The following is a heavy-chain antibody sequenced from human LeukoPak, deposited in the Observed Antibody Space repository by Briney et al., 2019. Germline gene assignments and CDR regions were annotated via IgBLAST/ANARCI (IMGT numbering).Heavy chain of an antibody. CDR1: GGSISSSSYY. CDR2: IYYSGST. J-gene: IGHJ5*02. CDR3: ARSVLFDP. V-gene: IGHV4-39*07. Sequence: TETLSLTCTVSGGSISSSSYYWGWIRQPPGKGLEWIGSIYYSGSTNYNPSLKSRVTMSVDTSKNQFSLKLSSVTAADTAVYYCARSVLFDPWGQGTLVTVSS.